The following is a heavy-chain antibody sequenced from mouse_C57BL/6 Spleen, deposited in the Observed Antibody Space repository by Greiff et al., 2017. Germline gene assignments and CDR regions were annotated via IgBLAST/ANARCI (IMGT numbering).Heavy chain of an antibody. V-gene: IGHV1-15*01. D-gene: IGHD1-1*01. CDR2: IDPETGGT. CDR3: TRRGYYGSNPYFDY. Sequence: VQLQQSGAELVRPGASVTLSCKASGYTFTDYEMHWVKQTPVHGLEWIGAIDPETGGTAYNQKFKGKAILTADKSSSTAYMELRSLTSEDSAVYYGTRRGYYGSNPYFDYWGQGTTLTVSS. CDR1: GYTFTDYE. J-gene: IGHJ2*01.